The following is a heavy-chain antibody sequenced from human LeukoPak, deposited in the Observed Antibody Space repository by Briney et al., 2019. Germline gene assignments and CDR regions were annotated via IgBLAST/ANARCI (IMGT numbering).Heavy chain of an antibody. CDR1: GGSFSGYY. Sequence: SSETLSLTCAVYGGSFSGYYWSWIRQPPGKGLEWIGEINHSGSTNYNPSLKSRVTISVDTSKNQFSLKLSSVTAADTAVYYCARHRGTFLTAFDIWGQGTMVTVSS. CDR3: ARHRGTFLTAFDI. D-gene: IGHD3-10*01. V-gene: IGHV4-34*01. CDR2: INHSGST. J-gene: IGHJ3*02.